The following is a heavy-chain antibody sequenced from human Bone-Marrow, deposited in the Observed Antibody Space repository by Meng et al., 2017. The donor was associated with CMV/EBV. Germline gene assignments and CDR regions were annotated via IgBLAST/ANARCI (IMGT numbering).Heavy chain of an antibody. CDR2: ISSSSSVI. Sequence: GESLKISCIASGFTFSDASMNWVRQAPGKGLEWVAYISSSSSVIWYADSVKGRFTISRDNAQNSLFLEMSSLRDADTAVYYCVRGLRSYDFWSGYYYYYGRAVWGLRTTVTVSS. CDR1: GFTFSDAS. D-gene: IGHD3-3*01. V-gene: IGHV3-48*02. CDR3: VRGLRSYDFWSGYYYYYGRAV. J-gene: IGHJ6*02.